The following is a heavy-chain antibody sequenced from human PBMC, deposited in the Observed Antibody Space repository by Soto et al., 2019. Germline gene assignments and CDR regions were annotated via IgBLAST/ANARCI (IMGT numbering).Heavy chain of an antibody. Sequence: PSETLSLTCTFSGGSISSYYWSWIRRPPGKGLEWIGYIYYSGSTNYNPSLKSRVTISVDTSKNQFSLKLSSVTAADTAVYYCARANGHYYGSGSYFTYYYYMDVWGKGTTVT. CDR2: IYYSGST. V-gene: IGHV4-59*01. D-gene: IGHD3-10*01. CDR3: ARANGHYYGSGSYFTYYYYMDV. CDR1: GGSISSYY. J-gene: IGHJ6*03.